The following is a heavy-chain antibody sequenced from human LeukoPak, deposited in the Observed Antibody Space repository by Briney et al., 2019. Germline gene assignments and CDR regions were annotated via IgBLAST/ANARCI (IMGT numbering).Heavy chain of an antibody. V-gene: IGHV1-18*01. D-gene: IGHD2-2*01. Sequence: ASVKVSCKASGYTFTSYGISWVRQAPGQGLEWMGWISAYNGNTNYAQKLQGRVTMTTDTSTSTAYMELRSLRSDDTAVYYCAGDQVEYQLLSPEYFQHWGQGTLVTVSS. CDR1: GYTFTSYG. CDR3: AGDQVEYQLLSPEYFQH. CDR2: ISAYNGNT. J-gene: IGHJ1*01.